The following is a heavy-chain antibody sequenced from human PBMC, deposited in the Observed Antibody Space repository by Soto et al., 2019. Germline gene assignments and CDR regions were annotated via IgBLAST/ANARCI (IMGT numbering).Heavy chain of an antibody. D-gene: IGHD2-2*01. CDR2: ISAYNGNT. CDR1: GYTFTSYG. CDR3: ARDCWGRTSCDGHNWFDP. Sequence: ASVKVSCKASGYTFTSYGISWVRQAPGQGLEWMGWISAYNGNTNYAQKLQGRVTMTADTSTSTAYMELRRLRSDDKAVYYCARDCWGRTSCDGHNWFDPWGQGTRVTVSS. V-gene: IGHV1-18*04. J-gene: IGHJ5*02.